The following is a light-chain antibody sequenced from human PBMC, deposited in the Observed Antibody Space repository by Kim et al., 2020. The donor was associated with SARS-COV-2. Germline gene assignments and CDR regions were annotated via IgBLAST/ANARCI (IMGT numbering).Light chain of an antibody. Sequence: LSVSPGERATLSCRASESISSSLAWYQHKPGQAPRLLIYGASTRVTGLPARVSASGSGTEFTLTITSLQSEDFAVYYCQQYSGWPQFAQGTKLEI. J-gene: IGKJ2*01. CDR2: GAS. CDR1: ESISSS. V-gene: IGKV3-15*01. CDR3: QQYSGWPQ.